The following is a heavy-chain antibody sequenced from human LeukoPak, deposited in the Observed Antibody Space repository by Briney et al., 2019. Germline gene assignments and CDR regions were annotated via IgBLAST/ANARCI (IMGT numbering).Heavy chain of an antibody. V-gene: IGHV3-23*01. CDR1: GFTFSSYA. CDR2: INDNGAGT. Sequence: GGSLRLSCAASGFTFSSYAMSWVRQAPGKGLKWVSTINDNGAGTYYAGSVKGRFTISRDNSYNTVSLQMNSLRAEDTAVYYCVKDRYSGSGSYPPHYMDVWGKGTTVTVSS. J-gene: IGHJ6*03. D-gene: IGHD3-10*01. CDR3: VKDRYSGSGSYPPHYMDV.